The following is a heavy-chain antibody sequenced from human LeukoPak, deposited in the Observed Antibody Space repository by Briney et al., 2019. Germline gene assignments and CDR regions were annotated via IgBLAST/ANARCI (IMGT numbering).Heavy chain of an antibody. CDR1: GFSLSNARMG. J-gene: IGHJ6*02. CDR3: ARHTQWLVGDYYYYGMDV. CDR2: IFSNDEK. V-gene: IGHV2-26*01. D-gene: IGHD6-19*01. Sequence: SGPVLVIPTETLTLTCTVSGFSLSNARMGVSWIRQPPGKALEWLAHIFSNDEKSYSTSLESRLTISKDTSKSQVVLTMTNMDPVDTATYYCARHTQWLVGDYYYYGMDVWGQGTTVTVSS.